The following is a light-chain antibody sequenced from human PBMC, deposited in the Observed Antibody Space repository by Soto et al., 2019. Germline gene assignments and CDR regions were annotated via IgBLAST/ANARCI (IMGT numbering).Light chain of an antibody. CDR3: QQYKSYPYT. CDR1: QSISSE. V-gene: IGKV1-5*03. Sequence: DIQMTQSPSTLSASVGDRITITCRASQSISSELAWYQQKPGKAPKLLIYRASSLESGVPSRFSGSGSGTEFTLTISSLQPDDFATYYCQQYKSYPYTFGQGTKLEIK. CDR2: RAS. J-gene: IGKJ2*01.